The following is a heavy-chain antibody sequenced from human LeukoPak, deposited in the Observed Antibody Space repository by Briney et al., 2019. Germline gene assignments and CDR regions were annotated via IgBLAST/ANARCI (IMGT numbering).Heavy chain of an antibody. J-gene: IGHJ4*02. Sequence: NPGGSLRLSCAASGFTFSSYSMNWARQAPGKGLEWVSSISGSSSYMYYADSVKGRFTISRDNAKNSLYLQMNSQRAEDTAVYYCARGRPMDYWGQGALVTVSS. CDR3: ARGRPMDY. CDR1: GFTFSSYS. CDR2: ISGSSSYM. D-gene: IGHD5-24*01. V-gene: IGHV3-21*01.